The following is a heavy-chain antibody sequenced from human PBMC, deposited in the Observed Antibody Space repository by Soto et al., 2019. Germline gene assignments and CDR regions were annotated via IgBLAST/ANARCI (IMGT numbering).Heavy chain of an antibody. CDR3: AKGRGAVAATTPFDL. CDR1: GFTFSSYG. CDR2: ISYDGSNK. Sequence: QVQLVESGGGVVQPGRSLRLSCAVSGFTFSSYGMHWVRQAPGKGLEWVAVISYDGSNKYYADSVKGRFTISRDNSKNTMYLQMNSRRAEDTAVYYCAKGRGAVAATTPFDLWGRGTLVTVSS. V-gene: IGHV3-30*18. J-gene: IGHJ2*01. D-gene: IGHD6-19*01.